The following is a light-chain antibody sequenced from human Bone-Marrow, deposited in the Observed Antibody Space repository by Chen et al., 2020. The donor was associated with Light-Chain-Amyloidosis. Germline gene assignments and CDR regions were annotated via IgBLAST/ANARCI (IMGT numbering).Light chain of an antibody. V-gene: IGLV3-21*02. CDR1: NIGSTS. Sequence: SYVLTQPSSVSVAPGQTATIACGGNNIGSTSVHWYQQTPGQAPLMVVYDDSDRPSGIPERLCGSNSGTTATLTISRVEAGEEADYCCQVWDRSSDRPVFGGGTKLTVL. CDR3: QVWDRSSDRPV. J-gene: IGLJ3*02. CDR2: DDS.